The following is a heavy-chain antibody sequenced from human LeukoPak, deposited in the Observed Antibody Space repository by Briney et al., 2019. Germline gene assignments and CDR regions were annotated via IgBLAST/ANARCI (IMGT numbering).Heavy chain of an antibody. CDR2: MSYSGCA. D-gene: IGHD5-12*01. J-gene: IGHJ3*02. CDR3: ARHGGETIVAMILHAFDI. Sequence: MPSETLSLTCTVSGGSIRSYSWSWLRQPPGKGLEWIGYMSYSGCANYNPSLKSRVTTSVDTSKNQISLKLTSVTAADTAVYYCARHGGETIVAMILHAFDIWGQGTVVTVSS. CDR1: GGSIRSYS. V-gene: IGHV4-59*08.